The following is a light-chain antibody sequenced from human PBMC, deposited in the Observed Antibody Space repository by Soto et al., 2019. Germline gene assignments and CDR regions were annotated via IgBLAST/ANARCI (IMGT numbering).Light chain of an antibody. V-gene: IGKV1-9*01. CDR3: QQLNSYPLS. CDR2: GAH. CDR1: QDISSY. Sequence: DIQLTQSPSLLSASVGDRVTITCRASQDISSYLAWYQQKPGRAPELLIHGAHSLHSGVPSRFSGSGSGTEFSLTISSLQPEGFATYYCQQLNSYPLSFGGGTKVDIK. J-gene: IGKJ4*01.